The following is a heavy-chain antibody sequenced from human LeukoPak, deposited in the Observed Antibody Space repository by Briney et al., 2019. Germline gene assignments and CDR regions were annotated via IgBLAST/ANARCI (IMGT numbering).Heavy chain of an antibody. Sequence: GGSLRLSCAASGFTLSSYKMTWVRQAPGQGLEWVASISPSSSYIYYGDSLKGRVTVSRDNAKNSLFLQMSSLRAEDTAIYYCARDLTGGEYFDSWGQGTLVSVSS. CDR3: ARDLTGGEYFDS. V-gene: IGHV3-21*01. CDR2: ISPSSSYI. J-gene: IGHJ4*02. D-gene: IGHD3-16*01. CDR1: GFTLSSYK.